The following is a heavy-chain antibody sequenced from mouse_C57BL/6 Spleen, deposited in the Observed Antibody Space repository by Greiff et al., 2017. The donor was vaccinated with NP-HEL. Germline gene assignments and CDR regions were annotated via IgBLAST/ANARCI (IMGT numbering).Heavy chain of an antibody. CDR3: ARAYGSSYEYFDV. J-gene: IGHJ1*03. V-gene: IGHV1-69*01. Sequence: VQLQQPGAELVMPGASVKLSCKASGYTFTSYWMHWVKQRPGQGLEWIGEIDPSDSYTNYNQKFKGKSTLTVDKSSSTAYMQLSSLTSEDSAVYYCARAYGSSYEYFDVWGTGTTVTVSS. CDR1: GYTFTSYW. CDR2: IDPSDSYT. D-gene: IGHD1-1*01.